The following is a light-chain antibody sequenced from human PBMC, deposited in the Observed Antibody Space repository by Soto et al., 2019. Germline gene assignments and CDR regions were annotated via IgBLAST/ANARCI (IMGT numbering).Light chain of an antibody. J-gene: IGLJ3*02. CDR3: CSYAGSHTPHWV. Sequence: QSALTQPRSVSGSPGQSVTISCTGTSSDVGGYNYVSWYQQQPGKAPKLMIYDVTKRPSGVPDRFSGSKSGNTASLTISGLQAEDEADYYCCSYAGSHTPHWVCGGGTKLTVL. CDR2: DVT. V-gene: IGLV2-11*01. CDR1: SSDVGGYNY.